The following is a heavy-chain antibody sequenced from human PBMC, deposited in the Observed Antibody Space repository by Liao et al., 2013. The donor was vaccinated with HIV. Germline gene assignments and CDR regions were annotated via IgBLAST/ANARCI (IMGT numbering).Heavy chain of an antibody. CDR2: IYHSGST. CDR1: GGSISSGAYS. CDR3: AREGSAAGIGY. Sequence: QLQLQESGSGLVEPSQTLSLTCAVSGGSISSGAYSWSWIRQPPGKGLEWIGYIYHSGSTYYNPSLKSRVTISVDRSKNQFSLKVRSVTAADTAVYYCAREGSAAGIGYWGQGTLVTVSS. V-gene: IGHV4-30-2*01. J-gene: IGHJ4*02. D-gene: IGHD6-13*01.